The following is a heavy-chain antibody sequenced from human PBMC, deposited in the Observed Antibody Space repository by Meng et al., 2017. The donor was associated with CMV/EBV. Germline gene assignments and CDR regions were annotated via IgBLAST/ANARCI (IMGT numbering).Heavy chain of an antibody. J-gene: IGHJ4*02. V-gene: IGHV1-18*01. CDR3: ARDDLKYSGSYSTDY. CDR1: GYTFTSYG. Sequence: ASVKVSCKASGYTFTSYGISWVRQAPGQGLEWMGWISAYNGNTNYAQKLQGRVTMTTDTSTSTAYMELRSLRSDDTAVYYCARDDLKYSGSYSTDYWGRGTLVTVSS. D-gene: IGHD1-26*01. CDR2: ISAYNGNT.